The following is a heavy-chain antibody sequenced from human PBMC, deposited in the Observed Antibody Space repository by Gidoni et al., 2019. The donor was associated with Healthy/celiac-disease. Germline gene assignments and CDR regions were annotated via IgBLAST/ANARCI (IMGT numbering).Heavy chain of an antibody. CDR2: RKQDGSEK. V-gene: IGHV3-7*03. J-gene: IGHJ2*01. CDR1: GFTFSSYW. CDR3: ARVDDTSSGPFDL. D-gene: IGHD2-2*01. Sequence: EVQLVESGGGLVQPGGSLRLSCAASGFTFSSYWMSWVRQAPGKGLEGVANRKQDGSEKYYVDSVKGRFTISRDNAKNSLYLQMNSLRAEDTAVYYCARVDDTSSGPFDLWGRGTLVTVSS.